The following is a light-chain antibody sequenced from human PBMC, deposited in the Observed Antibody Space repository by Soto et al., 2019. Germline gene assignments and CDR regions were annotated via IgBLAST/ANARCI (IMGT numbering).Light chain of an antibody. V-gene: IGKV3-11*01. CDR1: QSVNSN. Sequence: EIVMTQSPPTLSVSPXGGXXXXGXASQSVNSNLAWYQQKPGQAPRLLIYGASSRATGIPARFSGSGSGTDFTLTISSLEPEDFAVYYCQQRSNWPRTFGQGTKVDIK. J-gene: IGKJ1*01. CDR3: QQRSNWPRT. CDR2: GAS.